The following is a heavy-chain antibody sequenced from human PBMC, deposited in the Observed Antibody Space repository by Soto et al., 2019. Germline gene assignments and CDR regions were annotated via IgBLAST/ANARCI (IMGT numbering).Heavy chain of an antibody. Sequence: WDLRLSCAASCFTISSYGMHWVRQAPGKGLEWVAVIWYDGSNKYYADSVKGRFTISRDNSKNTLYLQMNSLRAEDTAVYYCARESSRFLEWPLDYRGQGTLVTVSS. D-gene: IGHD3-3*01. J-gene: IGHJ4*02. CDR3: ARESSRFLEWPLDY. CDR2: IWYDGSNK. V-gene: IGHV3-33*01. CDR1: CFTISSYG.